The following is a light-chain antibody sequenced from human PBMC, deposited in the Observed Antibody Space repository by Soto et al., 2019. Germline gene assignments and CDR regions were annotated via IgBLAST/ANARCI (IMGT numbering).Light chain of an antibody. V-gene: IGLV1-40*01. CDR2: GNS. Sequence: QSVLTQPPSVSGAPGQRVTISCTGSSSNIGATYDVQWYQQLPGTAPKLLIYGNSNRPSGVPDRFSGSKSGTSASLAITGLQADDEADYYCQSYGSCVSGHYVFGTGTKLTVL. J-gene: IGLJ1*01. CDR1: SSNIGATYD. CDR3: QSYGSCVSGHYV.